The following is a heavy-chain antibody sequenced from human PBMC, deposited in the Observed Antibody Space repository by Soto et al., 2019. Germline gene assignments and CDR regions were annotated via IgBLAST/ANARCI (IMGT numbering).Heavy chain of an antibody. D-gene: IGHD2-21*02. CDR1: GGSISSGGYY. CDR2: IYYSGST. CDR3: AREWEDCGGDCYDAFAI. J-gene: IGHJ3*02. V-gene: IGHV4-31*03. Sequence: QVQLQESGPGLVKPSQTLSLTCTVSGGSISSGGYYWSWIRQHPGKGLEWIGYIYYSGSTYYNPSLKSRVTISVDTSKNQVSLKLSSVTAADTAVYYCAREWEDCGGDCYDAFAIWGQGTMVTVSS.